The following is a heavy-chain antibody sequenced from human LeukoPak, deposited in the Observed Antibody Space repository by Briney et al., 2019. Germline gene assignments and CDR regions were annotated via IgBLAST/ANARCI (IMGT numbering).Heavy chain of an antibody. D-gene: IGHD3-10*01. CDR3: AKDVYYYGSGSYGATTFDI. J-gene: IGHJ3*02. V-gene: IGHV3-23*01. Sequence: GGSLRLSCAASGFTFSSYAMSWVRQAPGKGLEWVSAISGSGGSTYYADSVKGRFTISRDNSKNTLYLQMNSLRAEDTAVYYCAKDVYYYGSGSYGATTFDIWGQGTMVTVSS. CDR2: ISGSGGST. CDR1: GFTFSSYA.